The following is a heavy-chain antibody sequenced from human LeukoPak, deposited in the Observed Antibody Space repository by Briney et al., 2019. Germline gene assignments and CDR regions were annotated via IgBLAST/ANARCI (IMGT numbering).Heavy chain of an antibody. CDR3: ARAQTHDILTGYYYFDY. CDR1: GYSISSGYY. J-gene: IGHJ4*02. CDR2: IYHSGST. D-gene: IGHD3-9*01. Sequence: SETLSLTCTVSGYSISSGYYWGWIRQPPGKGLEWIGSIYHSGSTYYNPSLKSRVTISVDTSKNQFSLKLSSVTAADTAVYYCARAQTHDILTGYYYFDYWGQGTLVTVSS. V-gene: IGHV4-38-2*02.